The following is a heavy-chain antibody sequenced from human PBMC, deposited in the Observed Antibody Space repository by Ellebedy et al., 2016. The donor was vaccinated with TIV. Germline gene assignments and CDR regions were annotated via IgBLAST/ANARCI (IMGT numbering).Heavy chain of an antibody. J-gene: IGHJ5*02. CDR2: IVGSGGSR. CDR1: GFPFSSYS. V-gene: IGHV3-23*01. Sequence: GESLKISCAASGFPFSSYSMNWVRQAPGKGLEWVSGIVGSGGSRYADSVKGRFTISRDNSKSTLDLQMSSLRAEDTAVYYCARGAVTGMTTATFDPWGQGTLVTVSS. CDR3: ARGAVTGMTTATFDP. D-gene: IGHD4-11*01.